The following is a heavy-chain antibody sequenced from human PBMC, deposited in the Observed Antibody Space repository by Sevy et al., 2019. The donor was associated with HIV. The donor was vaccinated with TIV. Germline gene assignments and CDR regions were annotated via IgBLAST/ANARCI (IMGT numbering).Heavy chain of an antibody. CDR1: GFTFDDYT. D-gene: IGHD3-22*01. Sequence: GVSLRLSCAASGFTFDDYTMHWVRQAPGKGLEWVSLISWDGGSTYDADSVKGRFTISRDNSKNSLYLQMNSLRTEDTALYYCAKDGSSGYYYFAQDAFDIWGPGTMVTVSS. V-gene: IGHV3-43*01. CDR3: AKDGSSGYYYFAQDAFDI. J-gene: IGHJ3*02. CDR2: ISWDGGST.